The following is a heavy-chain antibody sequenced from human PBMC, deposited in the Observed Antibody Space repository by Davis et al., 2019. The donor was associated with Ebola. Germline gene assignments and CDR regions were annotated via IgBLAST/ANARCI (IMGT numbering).Heavy chain of an antibody. Sequence: PSETLSLTCVISGDSVSTTIAWNWIRQSPSRGLEWLGRTYFRSKWYIDYAVSVKTRGTISSDTSRNQFSLQLNSVTPEDTALYYCARGWLRGGMDVWGEGTTVTVSS. CDR1: GDSVSTTIA. J-gene: IGHJ6*04. CDR3: ARGWLRGGMDV. V-gene: IGHV6-1*01. D-gene: IGHD5-18*01. CDR2: TYFRSKWYI.